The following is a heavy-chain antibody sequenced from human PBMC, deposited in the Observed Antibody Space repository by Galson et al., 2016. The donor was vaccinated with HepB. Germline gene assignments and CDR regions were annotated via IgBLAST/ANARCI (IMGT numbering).Heavy chain of an antibody. Sequence: SVKVSCKASGYTFTSYYMHWVRQAPGQGLEWMGIINPSGGSTSYAQKFQGRVTVTRDTSTSTVYMALSSLRSEGTAVYYCARGTGTGGYFDYWGQGTLVTVSS. CDR1: GYTFTSYY. J-gene: IGHJ4*02. CDR2: INPSGGST. D-gene: IGHD3/OR15-3a*01. V-gene: IGHV1-46*01. CDR3: ARGTGTGGYFDY.